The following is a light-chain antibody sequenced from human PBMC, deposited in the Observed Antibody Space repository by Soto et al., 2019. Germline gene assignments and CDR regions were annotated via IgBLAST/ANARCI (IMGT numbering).Light chain of an antibody. CDR3: QQRSNWPPALS. Sequence: DIQMTQSPSSLSASVGDRVTITCRASQLISRSLNWYQQKPGKAPNLLIYTASSLQSGVPSRFSGSGSGTDFTLTISSLQPEDFATYYCQQRSNWPPALSFGGGTKVDIK. CDR1: QLISRS. J-gene: IGKJ4*01. V-gene: IGKV1-39*01. CDR2: TAS.